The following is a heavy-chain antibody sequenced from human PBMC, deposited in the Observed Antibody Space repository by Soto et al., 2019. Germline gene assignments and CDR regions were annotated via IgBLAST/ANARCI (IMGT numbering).Heavy chain of an antibody. D-gene: IGHD3-16*01. CDR3: ARSGHTFGGVV. J-gene: IGHJ4*02. CDR2: VYYSGST. CDR1: GVSMTDYY. Sequence: ETLSLTCTVSGVSMTDYYGSWIRQSPGKGLEHIGYVYYSGSTVYNPSLKSRVTISIDTSINQFSLKLTSMTAADTAIYYCARSGHTFGGVVWGQGILVTVSS. V-gene: IGHV4-59*12.